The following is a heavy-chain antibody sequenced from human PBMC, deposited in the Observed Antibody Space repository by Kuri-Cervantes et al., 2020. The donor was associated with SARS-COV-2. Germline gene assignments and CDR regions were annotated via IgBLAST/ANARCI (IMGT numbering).Heavy chain of an antibody. CDR1: GYTFTSYY. CDR2: INPSGGST. Sequence: ASVKVSCKASGYTFTSYYMHWVRQAPGQGLEWMGIINPSGGSTNYAQKLQGRVTMTTDTSTSTAYMELRSLRSDDTAVYYCARSIVVVPAANPGSTAYYYYYGMDVWGQGTTVTVSS. CDR3: ARSIVVVPAANPGSTAYYYYYGMDV. D-gene: IGHD2-2*01. V-gene: IGHV1-46*01. J-gene: IGHJ6*02.